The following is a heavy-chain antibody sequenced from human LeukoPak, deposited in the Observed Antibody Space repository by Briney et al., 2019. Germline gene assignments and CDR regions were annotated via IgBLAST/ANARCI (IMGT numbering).Heavy chain of an antibody. D-gene: IGHD3-10*01. CDR1: GFTFNSYG. V-gene: IGHV3-48*01. CDR2: ISSSGSTI. Sequence: PGESLRLSCAASGFTFNSYGFNWVRQAPGKGLEWVSYISSSGSTIYYADSVKGRFTISRDNSKNTLYLQMNSLRAEDTAVYYCARVVPPTDYGSGSYFWDPYYFDYWGQGTLVTVSS. J-gene: IGHJ4*02. CDR3: ARVVPPTDYGSGSYFWDPYYFDY.